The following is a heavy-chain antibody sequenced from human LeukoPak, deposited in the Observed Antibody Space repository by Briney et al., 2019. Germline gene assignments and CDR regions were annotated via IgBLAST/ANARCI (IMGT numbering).Heavy chain of an antibody. V-gene: IGHV4-59*01. CDR3: ARGHSSTWYSFDF. CDR1: GGSISSYY. D-gene: IGHD6-13*01. CDR2: IYYGGST. J-gene: IGHJ4*01. Sequence: SETLSLTCTVSGGSISSYYWSWIRQPPGKGLEWIGYIYYGGSTNYNPSLKSRVTISVDTSKNQFSLNLSSVTAADTAVYYCARGHSSTWYSFDFWGHGTLVTVSS.